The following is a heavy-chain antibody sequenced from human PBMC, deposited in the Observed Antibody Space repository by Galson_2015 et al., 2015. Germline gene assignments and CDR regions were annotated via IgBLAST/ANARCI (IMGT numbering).Heavy chain of an antibody. J-gene: IGHJ4*02. V-gene: IGHV3-30*03. D-gene: IGHD5-18*01. CDR1: GFTFSSYG. CDR2: ISYDGSNK. CDR3: ATDPRGGSYGLDY. Sequence: SLRLSCAASGFTFSSYGMHWVRQAPGKGLEWVAVISYDGSNKYYADSVKGRFTISRDNSKNTLYLQMNSLRAEDTAVYYCATDPRGGSYGLDYWGQGTLVPVSS.